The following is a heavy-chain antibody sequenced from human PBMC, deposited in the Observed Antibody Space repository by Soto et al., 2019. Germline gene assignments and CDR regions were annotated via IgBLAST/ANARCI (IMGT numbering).Heavy chain of an antibody. CDR2: ISGSGGST. Sequence: GGSLRLSCAASGFTFSSYAMSWVRQAPGKGLEWVSAISGSGGSTYYADSVKGRFTISRDNSKNTLYLQMNSLRAEDTAVYYCARDRGSSWYYSYYYYGMDVWGQGTTVTVSS. D-gene: IGHD6-13*01. J-gene: IGHJ6*02. CDR1: GFTFSSYA. CDR3: ARDRGSSWYYSYYYYGMDV. V-gene: IGHV3-23*01.